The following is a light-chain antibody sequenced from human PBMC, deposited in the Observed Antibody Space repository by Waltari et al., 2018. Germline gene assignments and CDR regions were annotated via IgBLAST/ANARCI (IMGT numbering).Light chain of an antibody. J-gene: IGKJ1*01. Sequence: DIQMTQSPSSMSASVGDRVSITCQASQDIRNYLSWYQQKPGKAPKLLIYDAFNLQTGVPSRFSGRASGTDFTFTISSLQPEDIATYYCKQYKDLPRTFGQGTKGKSN. CDR1: QDIRNY. CDR3: KQYKDLPRT. CDR2: DAF. V-gene: IGKV1-33*01.